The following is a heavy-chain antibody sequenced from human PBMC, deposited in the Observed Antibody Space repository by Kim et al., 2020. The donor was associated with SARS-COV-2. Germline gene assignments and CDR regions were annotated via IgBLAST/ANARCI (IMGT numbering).Heavy chain of an antibody. CDR2: DDNT. D-gene: IGHD5-12*01. Sequence: DDNTDYAEPWKGRFTVYRDSARNMLYLQMNSMRADDTAVYYCVKGAWLDYWGPGTLVTVSS. V-gene: IGHV3-23*01. CDR3: VKGAWLDY. J-gene: IGHJ4*02.